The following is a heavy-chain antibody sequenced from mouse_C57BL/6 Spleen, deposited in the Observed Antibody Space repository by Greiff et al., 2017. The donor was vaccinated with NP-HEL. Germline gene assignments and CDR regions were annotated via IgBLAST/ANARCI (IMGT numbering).Heavy chain of an antibody. CDR2: IDPSDSYT. CDR1: GYTFTSYW. Sequence: QVQLQQPGAELVKPGASVKLSCKASGYTFTSYWMQWVKQRPGQGLEWIGEIDPSDSYTNYNQKFKGKATLTVDTSSSTAYMQLSSLTSVDSAVDYCARSRPFAYWGKGTLVTVSA. CDR3: ARSRPFAY. V-gene: IGHV1-50*01. J-gene: IGHJ3*01.